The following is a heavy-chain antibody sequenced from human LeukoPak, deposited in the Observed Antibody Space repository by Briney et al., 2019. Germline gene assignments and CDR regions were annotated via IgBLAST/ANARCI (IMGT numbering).Heavy chain of an antibody. CDR1: GYTFTGYY. CDR3: ASGPPYCTNGVCYTNWFDP. D-gene: IGHD2-8*01. Sequence: WASVKVSCKASGYTFTGYYMHWVRQAPGQGLEWMGWINPNSGGTNYAQKFQGRVTMTRDTSISTAYMELSRLRSDDTAVYYCASGPPYCTNGVCYTNWFDPWGQGTLVTVSS. J-gene: IGHJ5*02. CDR2: INPNSGGT. V-gene: IGHV1-2*02.